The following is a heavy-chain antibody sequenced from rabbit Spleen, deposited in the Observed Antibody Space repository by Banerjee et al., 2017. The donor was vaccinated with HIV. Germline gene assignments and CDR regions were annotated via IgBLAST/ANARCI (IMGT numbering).Heavy chain of an antibody. V-gene: IGHV1S45*01. J-gene: IGHJ4*01. CDR3: ARDMAGYADVGFEDYYFDL. D-gene: IGHD6-1*01. CDR2: IYSGSSGFT. Sequence: QEQLVESGGGLVKPGASLTLTCTASGFSFSSSYDMCWVRQAPGKGLEWIGCIYSGSSGFTYFASWAKGRFTISKTSSTTVTLQMTSLTAADTATYFCARDMAGYADVGFEDYYFDLWGPGTLVTVS. CDR1: GFSFSSSYD.